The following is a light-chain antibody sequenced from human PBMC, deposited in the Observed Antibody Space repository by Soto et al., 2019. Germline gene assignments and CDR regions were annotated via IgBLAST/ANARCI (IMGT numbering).Light chain of an antibody. Sequence: EIRLTQSACTLSLSAGERATLSCRASQSVASSYLAWYQQKPGQAPRLLIYGSSSRATGIPDRFSGSGSETDFTLTISRLEPEDFAVYYCQQYGSTPPITFGQGTRLEIK. V-gene: IGKV3-20*01. CDR3: QQYGSTPPIT. J-gene: IGKJ5*01. CDR2: GSS. CDR1: QSVASSY.